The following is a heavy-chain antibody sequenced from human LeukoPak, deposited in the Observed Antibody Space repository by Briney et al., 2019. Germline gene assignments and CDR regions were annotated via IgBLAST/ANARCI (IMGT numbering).Heavy chain of an antibody. CDR3: ARADTDFWSGYYLDFDY. Sequence: GGSLRLSCAASGFTFSSYSMNWVRQAPGKGLEWVSSISSSSSYIYYADSVKGRFTISRDNAKNSLYLQMNSLRAEDTAVYYCARADTDFWSGYYLDFDYWGQGTLVTVSS. CDR2: ISSSSSYI. V-gene: IGHV3-21*01. J-gene: IGHJ4*02. CDR1: GFTFSSYS. D-gene: IGHD3-3*01.